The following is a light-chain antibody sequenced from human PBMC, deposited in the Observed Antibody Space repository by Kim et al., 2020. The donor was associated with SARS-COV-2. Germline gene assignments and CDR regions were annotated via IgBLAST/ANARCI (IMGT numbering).Light chain of an antibody. CDR2: KDS. V-gene: IGLV3-27*01. CDR3: YSAADNNVV. J-gene: IGLJ2*01. CDR1: LLAKKY. Sequence: VSPGQTARITCSGELLAKKYARWFQQKPGQAPVLVIYKDSERPSGIPERFSGSRSGTIATLTISGAQVEDEADYYCYSAADNNVVFGGGTQLTVL.